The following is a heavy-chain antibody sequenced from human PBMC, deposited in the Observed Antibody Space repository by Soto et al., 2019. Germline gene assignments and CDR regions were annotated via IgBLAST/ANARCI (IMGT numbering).Heavy chain of an antibody. J-gene: IGHJ6*02. CDR1: GGSISSYC. D-gene: IGHD6-19*01. V-gene: IGHV4-59*01. Sequence: PSETLSLTCTVSGGSISSYCWSWIRQPPGKGLEWIGYIYYSGSTNYNPSLKSRVTISVDTSKNQFSLKLSSVTAADTAVYYCARSYSSGRSAEYAFYYYGMDVWGQGTTVTVSS. CDR3: ARSYSSGRSAEYAFYYYGMDV. CDR2: IYYSGST.